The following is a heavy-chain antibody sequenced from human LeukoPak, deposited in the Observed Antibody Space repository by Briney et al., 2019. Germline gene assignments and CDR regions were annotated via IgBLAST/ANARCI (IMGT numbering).Heavy chain of an antibody. V-gene: IGHV4-34*01. Sequence: SETLSLTCAVYGGSFSGYYWSWIRQPPGKGLEWIGEINHSGSTNYNPSLKSRVTISVDTSKNQFSLKLSSVTAADTAVYYCVRGKAQRVWFGEPFDYWGQGTLVTVSS. CDR1: GGSFSGYY. J-gene: IGHJ4*02. D-gene: IGHD3-10*01. CDR3: VRGKAQRVWFGEPFDY. CDR2: INHSGST.